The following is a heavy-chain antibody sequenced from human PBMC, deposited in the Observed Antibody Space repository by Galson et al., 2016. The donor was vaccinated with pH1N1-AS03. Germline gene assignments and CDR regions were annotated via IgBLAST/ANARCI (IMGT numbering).Heavy chain of an antibody. CDR2: IYSGGIT. V-gene: IGHV3-53*01. D-gene: IGHD3-10*01. CDR3: ARSYLGSHHFYYYGLEV. CDR1: GFNVNNNY. J-gene: IGHJ6*02. Sequence: LRLSCAASGFNVNNNYMTWVRQAPGKGLDWVSVIYSGGITYYADSVKGRFFISRDTFTNTLYLQMSSLTDADTAVYFCARSYLGSHHFYYYGLEVWGQGTMVTVSS.